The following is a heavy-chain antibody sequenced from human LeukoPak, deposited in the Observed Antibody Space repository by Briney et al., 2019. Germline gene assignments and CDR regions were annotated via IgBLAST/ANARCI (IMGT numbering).Heavy chain of an antibody. CDR1: GGTFSSYE. V-gene: IGHV3-48*03. Sequence: GTLTLSCAASGGTFSSYEMNWVRQPPGKGLEWLSYSSSSGKTTYNADSVKGRFTISRDHAKNSLYLEMTSLRAEDTGVYYCARDRCRRISCYFDPWGQGTLVTVSS. J-gene: IGHJ4*02. CDR3: ARDRCRRISCYFDP. CDR2: SSSSGKTT. D-gene: IGHD2-2*01.